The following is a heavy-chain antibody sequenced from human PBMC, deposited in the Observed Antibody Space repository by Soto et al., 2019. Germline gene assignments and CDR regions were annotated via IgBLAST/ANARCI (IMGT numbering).Heavy chain of an antibody. D-gene: IGHD3-16*01. CDR2: SKNRGQGFTI. Sequence: HLVASGGGLVQPGGSLRLSCAASGFTFNDHNMDWVRQAPGKGLEWVARSKNRGQGFTIEYAASLKGRFTISRDDSANSLYLQMNSLETDDTAVYYCTVWIEGACYWGRGILVTVSS. CDR1: GFTFNDHN. J-gene: IGHJ4*02. V-gene: IGHV3-72*01. CDR3: TVWIEGACY.